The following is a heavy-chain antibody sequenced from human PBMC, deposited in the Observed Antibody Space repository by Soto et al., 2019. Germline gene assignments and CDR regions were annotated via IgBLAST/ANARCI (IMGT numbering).Heavy chain of an antibody. V-gene: IGHV1-3*01. D-gene: IGHD5-12*01. Sequence: SAQVSCRASGYTFTSYAMHWVRQAPGQRLEWMGWINAGNGNTKYSQKFQGRVTITRDTSASTAYMELSGLRSEDTAVYYCARDGYNYPNAFDIWGQGTMVTVSS. CDR2: INAGNGNT. J-gene: IGHJ3*02. CDR1: GYTFTSYA. CDR3: ARDGYNYPNAFDI.